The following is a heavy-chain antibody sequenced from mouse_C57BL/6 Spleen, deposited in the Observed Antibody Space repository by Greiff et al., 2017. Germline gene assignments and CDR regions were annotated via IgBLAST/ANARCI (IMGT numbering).Heavy chain of an antibody. CDR1: GYTFTSYW. J-gene: IGHJ3*01. CDR2: IYPGSGST. D-gene: IGHD1-1*01. Sequence: QVQLQQPGAELVKPGASVKMSCKASGYTFTSYWITWVKQRPGQGLEWIGDIYPGSGSTNYNEKFKSKATLTVDTSSSTAYMQLSSLTSEDSAVYYCARYGSSYEAWFAYWGQGTLVTVSA. CDR3: ARYGSSYEAWFAY. V-gene: IGHV1-55*01.